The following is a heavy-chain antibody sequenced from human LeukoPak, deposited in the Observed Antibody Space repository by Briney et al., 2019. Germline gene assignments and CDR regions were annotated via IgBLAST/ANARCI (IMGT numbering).Heavy chain of an antibody. J-gene: IGHJ5*02. Sequence: GGSLRLSCAASGFTFSSYSMNWVRQAPGKGLQWVSSISSSSSYIYYADSVKGRFTISRDNAKNSLYLQMNSLRAEDTAVYYCAREAGGWFDPWGQGTLVTVSS. CDR2: ISSSSSYI. D-gene: IGHD3-10*01. CDR1: GFTFSSYS. CDR3: AREAGGWFDP. V-gene: IGHV3-21*01.